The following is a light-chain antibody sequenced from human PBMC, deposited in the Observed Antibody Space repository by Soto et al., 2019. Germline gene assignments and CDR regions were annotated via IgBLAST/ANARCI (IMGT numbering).Light chain of an antibody. V-gene: IGLV1-47*01. Sequence: QFVLTQPPSASGTPGQRVTISCSGSSSNIGSNYVYWYQQLPGTAPKLLMYRNNKRPSGVPDRFSGSKSGTSASLAISGLRSEDEADYYCAAWDDRVSGSYVFGTGPKVTVL. CDR2: RNN. CDR1: SSNIGSNY. J-gene: IGLJ1*01. CDR3: AAWDDRVSGSYV.